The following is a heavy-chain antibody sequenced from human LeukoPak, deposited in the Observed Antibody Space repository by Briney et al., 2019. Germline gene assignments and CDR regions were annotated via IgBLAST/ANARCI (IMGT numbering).Heavy chain of an antibody. J-gene: IGHJ4*02. CDR3: APLSVAGREFDS. CDR2: ISDSGGST. D-gene: IGHD6-19*01. CDR1: GFIFSTYG. V-gene: IGHV3-23*01. Sequence: GGSLRLSCAASGFIFSTYGMSWVRQAPGKGLEWVSSISDSGGSTYYADSVKGRFTISRDNAKNTLYLQINSLRAEDTAVYYCAPLSVAGREFDSWGQGTLVTVSS.